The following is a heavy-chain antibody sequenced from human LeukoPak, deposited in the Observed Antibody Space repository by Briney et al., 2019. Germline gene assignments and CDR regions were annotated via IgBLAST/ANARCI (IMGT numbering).Heavy chain of an antibody. CDR2: IYYSGST. CDR1: GGSISSSSYY. J-gene: IGHJ6*03. D-gene: IGHD3-10*01. V-gene: IGHV4-39*07. Sequence: PSETLSLTCTVSGGSISSSSYYWGWIRQPPGKGLEWIGSIYYSGSTYYNPSLKSRVTISVDTSKNQFSLKLSSVTAADTAVYYCASPWVRAGDYGSGSRNPNPGEYYYYMDVWGKGTTVTVSS. CDR3: ASPWVRAGDYGSGSRNPNPGEYYYYMDV.